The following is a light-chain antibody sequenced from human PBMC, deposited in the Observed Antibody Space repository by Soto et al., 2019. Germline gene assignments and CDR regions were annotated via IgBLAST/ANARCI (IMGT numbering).Light chain of an antibody. CDR2: DVS. J-gene: IGLJ1*01. V-gene: IGLV2-14*03. CDR1: SSDVGAYTF. Sequence: QSALTQPASVSGSPGQSITISCTGTSSDVGAYTFVSWYQQHPDKVPKLMIFDVSRRPSGVSDRFSGSKSGNTASLTISGLQTEDEADDYCSSYTSSSTHVFGSGTKRTGL. CDR3: SSYTSSSTHV.